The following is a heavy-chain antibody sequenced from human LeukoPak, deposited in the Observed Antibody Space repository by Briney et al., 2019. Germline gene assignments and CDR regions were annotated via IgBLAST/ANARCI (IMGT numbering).Heavy chain of an antibody. D-gene: IGHD1-26*01. V-gene: IGHV3-21*01. CDR3: ARDPYSGSYGNYYYYFMDV. J-gene: IGHJ6*03. Sequence: GGSLRLSCAASGFTFSSYNMNWVRQAPGKGLEWVSSITSGSSYIYYADSVTGRFTISRDNAKNSLYLQMNSLRAEDTAVYYCARDPYSGSYGNYYYYFMDVWGKGTTVTISS. CDR2: ITSGSSYI. CDR1: GFTFSSYN.